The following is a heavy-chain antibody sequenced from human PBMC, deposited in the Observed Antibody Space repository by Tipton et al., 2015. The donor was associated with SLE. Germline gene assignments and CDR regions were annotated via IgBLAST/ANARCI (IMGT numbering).Heavy chain of an antibody. V-gene: IGHV4-34*01. CDR3: ARGPPFDY. CDR1: GFTFSSYE. CDR2: INHSGST. J-gene: IGHJ4*02. Sequence: LRLSCAASGFTFSSYEMNWIRQPPGKGLEWIGEINHSGSTNYNPSLKSRVTISVDTSKNQFSLKLSSVTAADTAVYYCARGPPFDYWGQGTLVTVSS.